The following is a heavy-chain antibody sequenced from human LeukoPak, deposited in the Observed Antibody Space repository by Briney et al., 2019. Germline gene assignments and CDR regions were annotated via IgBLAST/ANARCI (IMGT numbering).Heavy chain of an antibody. CDR2: ISGSGAST. CDR3: AKGKWSGTYYFDY. V-gene: IGHV3-23*01. CDR1: GFTFSSYA. Sequence: GGSLRLSCAASGFTFSSYAMSWVRQAPGRGLEWVSAISGSGASTYYADSVKGRFTISRDSSKNTLYLQMNSLRAEDTAVYYCAKGKWSGTYYFDYWGQGTLVTVSS. J-gene: IGHJ4*02. D-gene: IGHD1-14*01.